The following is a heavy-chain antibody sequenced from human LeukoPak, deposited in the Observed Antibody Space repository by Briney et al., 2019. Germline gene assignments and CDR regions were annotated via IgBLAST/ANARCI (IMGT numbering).Heavy chain of an antibody. J-gene: IGHJ5*02. V-gene: IGHV4-4*07. CDR3: ARDNIVVVVAATPFSHWFDP. CDR2: IYTSGST. CDR1: GGSISSYY. D-gene: IGHD2-15*01. Sequence: PSETLSLTCTVSGGSISSYYWSWIRQPAGKGLEWIGRIYTSGSTNYNPSLKSRVTMSVDTSKNQFSLKLSSVTAADTAVYYCARDNIVVVVAATPFSHWFDPWGLGTLVTVSS.